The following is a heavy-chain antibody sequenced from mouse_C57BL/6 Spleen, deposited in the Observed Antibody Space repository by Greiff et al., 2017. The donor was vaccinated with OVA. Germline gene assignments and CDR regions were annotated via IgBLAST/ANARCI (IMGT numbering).Heavy chain of an antibody. Sequence: QVQLQQPGAELVLPGASVKLSCKASGYTFTSYWMHWVKQRPGQGLEWIGEIDPSDSYTNYNQKFKGKSTLTVDKSSSTTYMQLSSLTSEDSAVYYCAGAYYSNYYFDYWGQGTTLTVAS. V-gene: IGHV1-69*01. CDR3: AGAYYSNYYFDY. D-gene: IGHD2-5*01. CDR1: GYTFTSYW. CDR2: IDPSDSYT. J-gene: IGHJ2*01.